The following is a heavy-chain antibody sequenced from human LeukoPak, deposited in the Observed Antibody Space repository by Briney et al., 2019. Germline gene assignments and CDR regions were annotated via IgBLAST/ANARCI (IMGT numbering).Heavy chain of an antibody. J-gene: IGHJ6*03. CDR2: INSDGSDI. CDR3: ARDRCSGGSCYSFPYYYYYMDV. Sequence: PGGSLRLSCAASGFTFNIYWMHWVRQAPGKGLVWVSRINSDGSDITYADSVKGRFTISRDNAKNSLYLQMNCLRAEDTAVYYCARDRCSGGSCYSFPYYYYYMDVWGKGTTVTVSS. V-gene: IGHV3-74*01. D-gene: IGHD2-15*01. CDR1: GFTFNIYW.